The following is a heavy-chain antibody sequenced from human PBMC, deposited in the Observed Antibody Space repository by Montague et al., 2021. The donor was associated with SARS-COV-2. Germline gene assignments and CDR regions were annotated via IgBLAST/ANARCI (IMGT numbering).Heavy chain of an antibody. D-gene: IGHD2-2*01. CDR1: GFVFNDYA. J-gene: IGHJ5*01. V-gene: IGHV3-23*01. Sequence: SLRLSCAASGFVFNDYAINWVRQAPGKALEWVSAISGSGGGTYYAESVKGRFATSRDTSKNTVFLQMDSLGVEDTALYFCARDHERVGWPLDSWGQGTLVIVSS. CDR3: ARDHERVGWPLDS. CDR2: ISGSGGGT.